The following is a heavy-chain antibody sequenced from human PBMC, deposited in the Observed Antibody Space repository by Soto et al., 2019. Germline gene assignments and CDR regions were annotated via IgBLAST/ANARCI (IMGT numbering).Heavy chain of an antibody. CDR3: ARDGFDFQYDTTRYNDY. D-gene: IGHD3-22*01. J-gene: IGHJ4*02. V-gene: IGHV3-7*03. CDR2: IKQDGSER. CDR1: GFTFSNYW. Sequence: VRSLNISCAASGFTFSNYWMSWVRQAPGKGLEWVANIKQDGSERYYVDSVKGRFTISRDNAKNPLYLQMDSLRVEDTAVYYCARDGFDFQYDTTRYNDYWGQGNRVTVSA.